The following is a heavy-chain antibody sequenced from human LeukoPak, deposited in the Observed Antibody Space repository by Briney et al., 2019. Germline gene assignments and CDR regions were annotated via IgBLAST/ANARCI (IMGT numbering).Heavy chain of an antibody. CDR1: GYTFTSYY. CDR3: ARAASSSWYDYNLDY. J-gene: IGHJ4*02. CDR2: INPSGGST. V-gene: IGHV1-46*01. D-gene: IGHD6-13*01. Sequence: ASVKVYCKASGYTFTSYYMHWVRQAPGQGLEWMGIINPSGGSTSYAQKFQGRVTMTRDTSTSTVYMELSSLRSEDTAVYYCARAASSSWYDYNLDYWGQGTLVTVSS.